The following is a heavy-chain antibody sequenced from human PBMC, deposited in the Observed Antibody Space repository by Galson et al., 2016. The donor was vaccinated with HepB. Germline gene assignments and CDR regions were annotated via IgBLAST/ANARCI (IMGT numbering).Heavy chain of an antibody. D-gene: IGHD3-16*01. V-gene: IGHV4-31*03. CDR2: IYYTGIT. CDR1: GGSISSGGYY. CDR3: ASLLTRYSYASDTPSDY. J-gene: IGHJ4*02. Sequence: TLSLTCTVSGGSISSGGYYWSWVRQRPGKGLEWIGYIYYTGITYYNPSLKSRVIISVDTSKNQFSLKLTSLTAADTAVYYCASLLTRYSYASDTPSDYWGQGTLVTVSS.